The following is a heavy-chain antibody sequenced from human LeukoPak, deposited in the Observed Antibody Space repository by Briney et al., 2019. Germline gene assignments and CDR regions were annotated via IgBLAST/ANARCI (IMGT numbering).Heavy chain of an antibody. CDR1: GFTFTDYY. D-gene: IGHD3-3*01. J-gene: IGHJ1*01. CDR2: ISSTGSTI. V-gene: IGHV3-11*01. CDR3: AKDLVFWSGYYIRYFQH. Sequence: GGSLRLSCAASGFTFTDYYMSWIRQAPGKGLEWVSYISSTGSTIYYADSVKGRFTISRDNAKNSLYLQMNSLRAEDTAVYYCAKDLVFWSGYYIRYFQHWGQGTLVTVSS.